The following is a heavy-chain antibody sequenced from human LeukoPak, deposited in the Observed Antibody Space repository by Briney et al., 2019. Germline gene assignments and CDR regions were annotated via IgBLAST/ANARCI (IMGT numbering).Heavy chain of an antibody. CDR1: GFTFSSYS. Sequence: PGGSLRLSCAASGFTFSSYSMNWVRQAPGKGLEWVSSISSSSSYIYYADSVKGRFTISRDNAKNSLYLQMNSLRAEDTAVYYCARDGGIAAAGLYGDAFDIWGQGTMVTVSS. CDR3: ARDGGIAAAGLYGDAFDI. CDR2: ISSSSSYI. D-gene: IGHD6-13*01. J-gene: IGHJ3*02. V-gene: IGHV3-21*01.